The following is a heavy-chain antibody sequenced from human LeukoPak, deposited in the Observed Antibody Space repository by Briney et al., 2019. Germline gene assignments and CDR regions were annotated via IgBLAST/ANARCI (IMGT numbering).Heavy chain of an antibody. CDR2: IYYSGST. CDR1: GGSISSSSYY. CDR3: ARDRYTVTPSFDY. V-gene: IGHV4-39*07. Sequence: PSETLSLTCTVSGGSISSSSYYWGWIRQPPGKGLEWIGSIYYSGSTYYNPSLKSRVTISVDTSKNQFSLKLSSVTAADTAVYYCARDRYTVTPSFDYWGQGTLVTVSS. J-gene: IGHJ4*02. D-gene: IGHD4-17*01.